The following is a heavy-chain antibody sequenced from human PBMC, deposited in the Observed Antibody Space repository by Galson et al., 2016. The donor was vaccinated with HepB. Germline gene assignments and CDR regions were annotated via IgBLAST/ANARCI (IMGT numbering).Heavy chain of an antibody. J-gene: IGHJ6*02. CDR1: GFIFTEFY. V-gene: IGHV3-11*03. Sequence: SLRLSCAASGFIFTEFYMNWIRQAPGKGLEWVSYISSSGSDTNYADSVKGRFTISRDNAKKLLYLQMNSLRVEDTAVYYCARTDSGGFPHLSYGMDVWGQGTTVTVSS. CDR2: ISSSGSDT. CDR3: ARTDSGGFPHLSYGMDV. D-gene: IGHD3-22*01.